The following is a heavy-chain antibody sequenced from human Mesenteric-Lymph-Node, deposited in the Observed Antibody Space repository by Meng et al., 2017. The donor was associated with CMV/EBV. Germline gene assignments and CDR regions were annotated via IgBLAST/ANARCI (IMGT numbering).Heavy chain of an antibody. CDR1: GFTFTYYW. V-gene: IGHV3-33*03. D-gene: IGHD3-10*01. Sequence: GGSLRLSCAASGFTFTYYWLHWVRQAPGKGLEWVAVIWYDGSNKYYADSVKGRFTISRDSSKNTLYLQMNSLRAEDTAVYYCAKSRNYYGSGTYLKYWGQGTLVTVSS. CDR3: AKSRNYYGSGTYLKY. CDR2: IWYDGSNK. J-gene: IGHJ4*02.